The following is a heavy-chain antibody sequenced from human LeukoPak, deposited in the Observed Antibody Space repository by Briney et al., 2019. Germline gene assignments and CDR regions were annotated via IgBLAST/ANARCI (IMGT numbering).Heavy chain of an antibody. J-gene: IGHJ4*02. Sequence: PGGTLRLSCAASGVTFNGYAMNWVRQAPGKGLEWISTISSSGNNTYYTPSVKGRFTISRDKSKNPLFLKMNSLRADDTAVYYCAKDLRANRRSPEGFDYWGQGTLVTVSS. D-gene: IGHD1-14*01. CDR1: GVTFNGYA. V-gene: IGHV3-23*01. CDR3: AKDLRANRRSPEGFDY. CDR2: ISSSGNNT.